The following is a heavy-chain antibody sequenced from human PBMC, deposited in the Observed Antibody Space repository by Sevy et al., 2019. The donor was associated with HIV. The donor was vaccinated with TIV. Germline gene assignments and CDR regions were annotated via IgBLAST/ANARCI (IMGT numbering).Heavy chain of an antibody. D-gene: IGHD1-26*01. CDR1: GFTFSSHA. CDR2: ISDSGTNT. Sequence: GGSLRLSCAASGFTFSSHAMSWVRQAPGKGLEWVSAISDSGTNTYYKDSVKGRFTISSDNSKNTLYLQMDGLRAEDTAIYYSARAFTGGYQQPFDYWGQGTLVTVSS. V-gene: IGHV3-23*01. J-gene: IGHJ4*02. CDR3: ARAFTGGYQQPFDY.